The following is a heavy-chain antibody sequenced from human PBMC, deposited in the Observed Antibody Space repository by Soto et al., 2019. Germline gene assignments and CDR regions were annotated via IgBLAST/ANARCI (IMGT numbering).Heavy chain of an antibody. D-gene: IGHD1-1*01. V-gene: IGHV5-51*01. CDR3: ARQGNEAEGFDF. Sequence: PGESLKISCKGSGYYFSSYWIGWVRQMPGKGLEWMGIIYPGDFDTRYSPSFQGQVSISVDKSISTAYLQWSSLKASDTAIYYCARQGNEAEGFDFWGQGTPVTVS. CDR2: IYPGDFDT. CDR1: GYYFSSYW. J-gene: IGHJ4*02.